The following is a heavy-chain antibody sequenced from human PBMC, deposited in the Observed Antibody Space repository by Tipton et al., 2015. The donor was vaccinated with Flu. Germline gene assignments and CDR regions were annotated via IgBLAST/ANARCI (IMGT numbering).Heavy chain of an antibody. J-gene: IGHJ6*02. CDR3: ARVVCSGGSCYSGDKYGMDV. V-gene: IGHV4-59*01. CDR2: IFYSGST. Sequence: TLSLTCNVSGGSFSSFYWSWVRQFPGKGLQWIGYIFYSGSTNYNPPLKSRVTISVDTSKNQFSLKLTSVTAADTAVYYCARVVCSGGSCYSGDKYGMDVWGQGTTVTVSS. CDR1: GGSFSSFY. D-gene: IGHD2-15*01.